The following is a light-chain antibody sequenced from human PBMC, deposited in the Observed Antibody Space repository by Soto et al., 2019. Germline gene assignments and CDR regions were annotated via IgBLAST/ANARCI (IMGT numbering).Light chain of an antibody. CDR3: VAWDDSLNGYVV. CDR1: SSNIGSNT. CDR2: SNN. Sequence: VLTQPPSASGTPGQRVTISCSGSSSNIGSNTVNWYQQLPGTAPKLVIYSNNQRPSGVPDRFSGSKSGTSASLAISGLQSEDEADYYCVAWDDSLNGYVVFGGGTKVTVL. J-gene: IGLJ2*01. V-gene: IGLV1-44*01.